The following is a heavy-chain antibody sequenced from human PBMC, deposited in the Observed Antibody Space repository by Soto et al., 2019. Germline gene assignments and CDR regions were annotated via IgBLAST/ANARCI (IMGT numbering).Heavy chain of an antibody. J-gene: IGHJ4*02. Sequence: ASVKVSCKASGYTFTSYGISWVRQAPGQGLEWMGWISAYNGNTNYAQKLQGRVTMTTDTSTSTAYMELRSLRSDDTAVYYCARDSPNVVVPAAIVHWGQGTLVTVSS. CDR1: GYTFTSYG. V-gene: IGHV1-18*04. D-gene: IGHD2-2*01. CDR3: ARDSPNVVVPAAIVH. CDR2: ISAYNGNT.